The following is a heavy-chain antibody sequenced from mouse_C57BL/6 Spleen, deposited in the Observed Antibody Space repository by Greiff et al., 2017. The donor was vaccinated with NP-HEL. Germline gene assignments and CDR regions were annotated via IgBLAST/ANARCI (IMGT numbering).Heavy chain of an antibody. Sequence: EVKLVESGGGLVKPGGSLKLSCAASGFTFSSYAMSWVRQTPEKRLEWVATISDGGSYTYYPDNVKGRFTISRDNAKNNLYLQMSHLKSEDTAMYYCARDRDDCDGYAMDYWGQGTSVTVSS. D-gene: IGHD2-4*01. CDR3: ARDRDDCDGYAMDY. J-gene: IGHJ4*01. CDR2: ISDGGSYT. V-gene: IGHV5-4*01. CDR1: GFTFSSYA.